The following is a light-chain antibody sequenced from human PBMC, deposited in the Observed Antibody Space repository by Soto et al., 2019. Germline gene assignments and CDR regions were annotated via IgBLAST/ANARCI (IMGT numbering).Light chain of an antibody. CDR1: QIISGY. J-gene: IGKJ2*01. CDR2: TTS. Sequence: DIQMTQSPSSLSASVGDRVTITCRASQIISGYLNWFQQKPGRAPKLLIHTTSSLQSGVPSRFSGAGSGTDFTLTIHILQPEDFATYCCQQTDSPPLTVGQGTKLEIK. V-gene: IGKV1-39*01. CDR3: QQTDSPPLT.